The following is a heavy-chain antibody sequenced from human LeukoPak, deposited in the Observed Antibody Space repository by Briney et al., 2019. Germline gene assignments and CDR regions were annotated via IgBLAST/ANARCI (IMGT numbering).Heavy chain of an antibody. CDR2: IYYSGNT. CDR1: RGSVNSNSYY. D-gene: IGHD6-6*01. Sequence: SETLSLTCTVSRGSVNSNSYYWGWVRQPPGKGLEWIGTIYYSGNTYYNPSLESRVTISVDTSKNQFSLKLTSVTAADTAVYYCARDHEVSSSSFDYWGQGTLVTVSS. J-gene: IGHJ4*02. V-gene: IGHV4-39*07. CDR3: ARDHEVSSSSFDY.